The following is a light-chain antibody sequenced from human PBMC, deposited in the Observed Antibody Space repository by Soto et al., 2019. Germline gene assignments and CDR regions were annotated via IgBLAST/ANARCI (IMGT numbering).Light chain of an antibody. Sequence: EIVLTQSPGTLSLSPGERATLSCQASQNVYSILAWYQQKPGQAPRLLIYDASNRAPGIPDRFSGSGSGTDFTLTISSLEPEDFAVYYCQQSRDWPLTFGGGTKVEIK. V-gene: IGKV3-11*01. CDR2: DAS. CDR1: QNVYSI. J-gene: IGKJ4*01. CDR3: QQSRDWPLT.